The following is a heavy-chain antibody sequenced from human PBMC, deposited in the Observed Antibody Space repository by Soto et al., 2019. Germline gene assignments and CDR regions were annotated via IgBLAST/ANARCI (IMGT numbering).Heavy chain of an antibody. J-gene: IGHJ3*02. D-gene: IGHD5-12*01. CDR1: GYTFTSYA. V-gene: IGHV1-3*01. CDR2: INAGNGNT. CDR3: AREGAGYSGYDYAFDI. Sequence: ASVKVSCKASGYTFTSYAMHWVRQAPGQRLEWMGWINAGNGNTKYSQKFQGRVTITRDTSASTAYMELSSLRSEDTAVYYCAREGAGYSGYDYAFDIRGQRSTVTVSS.